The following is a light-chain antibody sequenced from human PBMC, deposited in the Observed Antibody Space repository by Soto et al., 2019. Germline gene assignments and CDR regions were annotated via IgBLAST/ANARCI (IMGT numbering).Light chain of an antibody. Sequence: ETVITQSPATLSVSQGDRVTLSCRASQTVHTNLAWFQQKPGQAPKLLIYGASTRDTGIPARFSGSGSGTEFILTISSLQSEDFGVYYCQQYNNWPPITFGQGTRLEIK. CDR1: QTVHTN. CDR3: QQYNNWPPIT. J-gene: IGKJ5*01. V-gene: IGKV3D-15*01. CDR2: GAS.